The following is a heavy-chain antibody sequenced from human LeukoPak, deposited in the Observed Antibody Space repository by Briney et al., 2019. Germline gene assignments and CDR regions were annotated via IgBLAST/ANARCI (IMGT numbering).Heavy chain of an antibody. CDR1: GYTFTTYD. Sequence: GASVEVSCKASGYTFTTYDINWVRQAAGQGLEWMGWMNPNSGNTGYAQKFQGRVTVPRDTSVSTAYMELSSLRSEDTAVYYCARAVIVETIQFDYWGQGTLVTVSS. CDR2: MNPNSGNT. CDR3: ARAVIVETIQFDY. V-gene: IGHV1-8*01. D-gene: IGHD2/OR15-2a*01. J-gene: IGHJ4*02.